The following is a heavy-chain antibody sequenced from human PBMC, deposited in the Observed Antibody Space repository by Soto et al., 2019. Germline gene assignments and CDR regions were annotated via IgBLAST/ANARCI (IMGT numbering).Heavy chain of an antibody. Sequence: ASVKVSCKASGYTFTNNCFILVRDSTGQGVELMGWTNPRSVDTWYAQNLQGRVTITRDISISTAYMELNSLTSEAKHIYYCARMDRFRSLTSFANWGKGTLVTXYS. V-gene: IGHV1-8*02. J-gene: IGHJ1*01. CDR3: ARMDRFRSLTSFAN. CDR2: TNPRSVDT. CDR1: GYTFTNNC. D-gene: IGHD3-16*02.